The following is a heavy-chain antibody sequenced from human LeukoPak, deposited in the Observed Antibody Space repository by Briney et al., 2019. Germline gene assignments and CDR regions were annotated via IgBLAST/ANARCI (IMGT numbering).Heavy chain of an antibody. V-gene: IGHV4-39*01. CDR2: IYYSGST. CDR3: ARRRYYDGSGYLE. J-gene: IGHJ1*01. Sequence: SETLSLTCTVSGGSISSSSYYWGWIRQPPGKGLEWIGSIYYSGSTYYNPSLKSRVTISVDTSKNQSSLKLSSVTAADTAVYYCARRRYYDGSGYLEWGQGTLLSVSS. CDR1: GGSISSSSYY. D-gene: IGHD3-22*01.